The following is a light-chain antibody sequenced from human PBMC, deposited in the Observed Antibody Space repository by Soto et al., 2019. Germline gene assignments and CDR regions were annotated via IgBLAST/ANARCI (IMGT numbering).Light chain of an antibody. Sequence: QTVVTQEPSFSVSPGGTVTLTCGLTSGSVSTTYFPSWYQQTPGQAPRTLIYSTNTRSSGVPDRFSGSILGNKAALTITGAQADDESDYYCALYMGNGISVFGGGTKLTVL. CDR2: STN. J-gene: IGLJ2*01. V-gene: IGLV8-61*01. CDR1: SGSVSTTYF. CDR3: ALYMGNGISV.